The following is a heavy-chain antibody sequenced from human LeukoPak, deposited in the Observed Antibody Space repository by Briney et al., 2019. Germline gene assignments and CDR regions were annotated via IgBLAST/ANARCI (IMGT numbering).Heavy chain of an antibody. CDR2: IIPIFGTA. J-gene: IGHJ6*02. CDR1: GGTFSSYA. D-gene: IGHD2-2*01. V-gene: IGHV1-69*13. CDR3: ARAEGYCSSTSCPHHYYYYGMDV. Sequence: GASVKVSCKASGGTFSSYAISWVRQAPGQGLEWMGGIIPIFGTANYAQKLQGRVTITADESTSTAYMELSSLRSEDTAVYYCARAEGYCSSTSCPHHYYYYGMDVWGQGTTVTVSS.